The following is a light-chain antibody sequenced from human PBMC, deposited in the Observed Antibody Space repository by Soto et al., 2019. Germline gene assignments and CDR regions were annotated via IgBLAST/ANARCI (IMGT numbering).Light chain of an antibody. CDR2: AAS. J-gene: IGKJ4*01. V-gene: IGKV3-20*01. CDR1: QSVSSSY. CDR3: HQYGSSPFT. Sequence: EIVLTQSPGTLSLSPGERATLSCRASQSVSSSYLAWYQRKPGQAPRLLIYAASSRATGIPDRFSGSGSGTDFTLTIRRLEAEDFAVYYCHQYGSSPFTFGGGTKVDI.